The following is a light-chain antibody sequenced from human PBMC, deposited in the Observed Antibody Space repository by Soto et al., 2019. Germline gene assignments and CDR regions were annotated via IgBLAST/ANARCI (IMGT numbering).Light chain of an antibody. V-gene: IGLV2-14*03. CDR2: HVT. J-gene: IGLJ1*01. Sequence: QSALTQPASVSGSPGQSISISCTGTSSDIGHYDYVSWYQQHPGKAPKLMIYHVTYRPSGVSNRYSGSKSGNSASLTISGLQADDEADYYCCSLTTSHTYVFGSGTKVTVL. CDR1: SSDIGHYDY. CDR3: CSLTTSHTYV.